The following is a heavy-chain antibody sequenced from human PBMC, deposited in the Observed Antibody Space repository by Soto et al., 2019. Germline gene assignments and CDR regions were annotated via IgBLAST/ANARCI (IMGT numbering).Heavy chain of an antibody. CDR3: ATRDPGHY. Sequence: ASVKVSCKSSGYTFTGYYMHWVRQAPGRGLEWMGMINPNGGGTSYAQKFQGRVTMTRGTSTSTVYMELSSLRSEDTAVYYCATRDPGHYWGQGTLVTVSS. CDR2: INPNGGGT. J-gene: IGHJ4*02. V-gene: IGHV1-2*02. CDR1: GYTFTGYY.